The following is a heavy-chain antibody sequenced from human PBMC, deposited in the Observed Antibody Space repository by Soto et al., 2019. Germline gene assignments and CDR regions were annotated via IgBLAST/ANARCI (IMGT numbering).Heavy chain of an antibody. Sequence: EVQLVESGGGLVQPGGSLRLSCAASGFTFSSYDMHWVRQATGKGLEWVSAIGTAGDPYYPGSVKGRFTISRENAKNSLYLQMNSLRAGDTAVYYCARGHSSGWGYYYYGMDVWGQGTTVTVSS. J-gene: IGHJ6*02. CDR1: GFTFSSYD. D-gene: IGHD6-19*01. CDR2: IGTAGDP. CDR3: ARGHSSGWGYYYYGMDV. V-gene: IGHV3-13*05.